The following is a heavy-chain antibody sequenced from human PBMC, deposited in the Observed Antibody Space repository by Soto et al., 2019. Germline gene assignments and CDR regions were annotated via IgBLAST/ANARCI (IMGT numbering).Heavy chain of an antibody. CDR3: ARELDRSYYDFWSGSYLGPD. D-gene: IGHD3-3*01. CDR2: INAGNGNT. CDR1: GYTFTSYA. J-gene: IGHJ4*02. V-gene: IGHV1-3*01. Sequence: ASVKVSFKASGYTFTSYAMHWVRQAPGQRPEWMGWINAGNGNTKYSQKFQGRVTITRDTSASTAYMELSSLRSEDTAVYYCARELDRSYYDFWSGSYLGPDWGQGTLVTVSS.